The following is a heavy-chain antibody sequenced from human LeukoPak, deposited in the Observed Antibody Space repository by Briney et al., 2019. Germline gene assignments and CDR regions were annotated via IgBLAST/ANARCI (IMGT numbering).Heavy chain of an antibody. CDR1: GFTFTSSA. CDR2: IVVGSGNT. Sequence: SVKVSCKASGFTFTSSAVQWVRQARGQRLEWIGWIVVGSGNTNYAQKFQERVTITRDMSTSTAYMELSSLRSEDTAVYYCAAEKAVYGGNPRGMDVWGQGTTVTVSS. CDR3: AAEKAVYGGNPRGMDV. J-gene: IGHJ6*02. V-gene: IGHV1-58*01. D-gene: IGHD4-23*01.